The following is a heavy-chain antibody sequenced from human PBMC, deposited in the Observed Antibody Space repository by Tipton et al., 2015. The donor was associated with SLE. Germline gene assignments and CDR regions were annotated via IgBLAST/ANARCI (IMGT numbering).Heavy chain of an antibody. D-gene: IGHD3-10*01. CDR1: GFTFSSYA. Sequence: SLRLSCAASGFTFSSYAMSWVRQAPGKGLEWVSVIYSGGSTYYADSVKGRFTISRDNAKNSLYLQMTSLRDEDTAFYYCAKDWYASGSYYVNWGQGTLVTVSS. J-gene: IGHJ4*02. CDR3: AKDWYASGSYYVN. CDR2: IYSGGST. V-gene: IGHV3-23*03.